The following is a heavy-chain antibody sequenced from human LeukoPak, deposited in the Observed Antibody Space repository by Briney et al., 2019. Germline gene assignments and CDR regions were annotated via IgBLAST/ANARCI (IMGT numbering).Heavy chain of an antibody. CDR1: GGSISSGGYY. CDR3: ARDRYYDSSGSDAFDI. Sequence: PSETLSLTCTVSGGSISSGGYYWSWIRQPPGKGLEWIGYIYHSGSTYYNPSLKSRVTMSVDRSKNQFSLKLSSVTAADTAVYYCARDRYYDSSGSDAFDIWGQGTMVTVSS. J-gene: IGHJ3*02. CDR2: IYHSGST. V-gene: IGHV4-30-2*01. D-gene: IGHD3-22*01.